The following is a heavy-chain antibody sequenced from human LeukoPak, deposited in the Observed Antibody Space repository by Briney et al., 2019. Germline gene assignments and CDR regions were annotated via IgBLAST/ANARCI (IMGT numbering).Heavy chain of an antibody. CDR2: IYYSGST. CDR3: ARFYDRRDRYYFDY. V-gene: IGHV4-59*01. J-gene: IGHJ4*02. CDR1: GGSISSYY. Sequence: SETLSLTCTVSGGSISSYYWSWIRQPPGKGPEWIGYIYYSGSTNYNPSLKSRVTISVDTSKNQFSLKLSSVTAADTAVYYCARFYDRRDRYYFDYWGQGTLVTVSS. D-gene: IGHD5-24*01.